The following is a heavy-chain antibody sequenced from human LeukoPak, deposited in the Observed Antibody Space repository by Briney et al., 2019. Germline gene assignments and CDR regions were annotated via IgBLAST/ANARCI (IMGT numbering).Heavy chain of an antibody. D-gene: IGHD6-19*01. J-gene: IGHJ5*02. CDR2: FDPEDGET. Sequence: VASVKVSCKVSGYTLTELSMHWVRQAPGKGLEWMGGFDPEDGETIYAQKFQGRVTMTEDTSTDTAYMELSSLRSEGTAVYYCATDRRVEQWLVRGWFDPWGQGTLVTVSS. V-gene: IGHV1-24*01. CDR3: ATDRRVEQWLVRGWFDP. CDR1: GYTLTELS.